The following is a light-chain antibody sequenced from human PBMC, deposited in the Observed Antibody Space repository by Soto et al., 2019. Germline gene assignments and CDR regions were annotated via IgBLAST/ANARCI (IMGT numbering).Light chain of an antibody. CDR2: AAS. J-gene: IGKJ1*01. CDR3: QQYYSYPRT. V-gene: IGKV1-8*01. Sequence: AIRMTQSPSSFSASTGDRVTITCRASQGLRSYLAWYQQKPGKAPKLLIYAASTLQSGVPSRFSGSGSGTDFTLTITCLQSEAFATYYCQQYYSYPRTFGLGTKVEIK. CDR1: QGLRSY.